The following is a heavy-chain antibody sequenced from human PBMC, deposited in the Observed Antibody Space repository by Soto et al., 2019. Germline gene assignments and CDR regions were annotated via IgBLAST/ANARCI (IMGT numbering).Heavy chain of an antibody. D-gene: IGHD2-21*02. Sequence: ASEKVSCKASGYTFTGYYMHWVRQAPGQGLEWMGWINPNSGGTNYAQKFQGWVTMTRDTSISTAYMELSRLRSDDTAVYYCASALAYCGGDCYPDYDYYGMDVWGQGTTVPVSS. CDR2: INPNSGGT. J-gene: IGHJ6*02. V-gene: IGHV1-2*04. CDR3: ASALAYCGGDCYPDYDYYGMDV. CDR1: GYTFTGYY.